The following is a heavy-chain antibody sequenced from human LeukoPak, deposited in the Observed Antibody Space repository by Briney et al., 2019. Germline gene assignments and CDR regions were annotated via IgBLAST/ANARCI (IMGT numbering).Heavy chain of an antibody. V-gene: IGHV4-4*09. J-gene: IGHJ2*01. CDR3: ASSYYYAFDL. CDR2: IYTSGST. D-gene: IGHD3-10*01. CDR1: GVSITAYY. Sequence: SETLSLTCTVSGVSITAYYWSWIRQPPGKGLEWIGYIYTSGSTNYNPSLKSRLTISVDTSKNQFSLKMSSVTAADTAVYYCASSYYYAFDLWGRGTLVTVSP.